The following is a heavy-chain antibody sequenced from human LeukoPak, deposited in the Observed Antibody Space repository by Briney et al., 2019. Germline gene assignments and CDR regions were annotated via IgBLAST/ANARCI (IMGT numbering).Heavy chain of an antibody. Sequence: PGGSLRLSCAASGFTFSTYAMHWVRQAPGKGLEWVAVISYDGSSKYYADSVKGRFTISRDNSKNPLYLQMNSLRAEDTAVYYCARARSSYGYGDAFDIWGQGTMVTVSS. CDR2: ISYDGSSK. D-gene: IGHD5-18*01. V-gene: IGHV3-30*04. J-gene: IGHJ3*02. CDR1: GFTFSTYA. CDR3: ARARSSYGYGDAFDI.